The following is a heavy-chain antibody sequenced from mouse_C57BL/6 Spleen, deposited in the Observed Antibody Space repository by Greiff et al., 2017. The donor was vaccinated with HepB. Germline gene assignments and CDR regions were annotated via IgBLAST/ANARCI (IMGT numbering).Heavy chain of an antibody. CDR1: GYTFTSYW. Sequence: VQLQQPGAELVRPGTSVKLSCKASGYTFTSYWMHWVKQRPGQGLEWIGVIDPSDSYTNYNQKFKGKATLTVDTSSSTAYMQLSSLTSEDSAVYYCALYYYGSSYGYAMDYWGQGTSVTVSS. V-gene: IGHV1-59*01. CDR2: IDPSDSYT. D-gene: IGHD1-1*01. J-gene: IGHJ4*01. CDR3: ALYYYGSSYGYAMDY.